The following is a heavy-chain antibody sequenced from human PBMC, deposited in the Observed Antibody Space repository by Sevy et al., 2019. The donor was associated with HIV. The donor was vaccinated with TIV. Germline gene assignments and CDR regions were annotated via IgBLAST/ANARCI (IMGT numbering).Heavy chain of an antibody. Sequence: GGSLRLSCVASGFTFPIYSVVWVRRAPGKGLEWLTLISYDGNNRYYADSVKGRFTISRDNSNNILYLQMTSLRVEDTALYFCARVAVEYCTNDCYHRFDHWGLGTLATVSS. J-gene: IGHJ4*02. CDR3: ARVAVEYCTNDCYHRFDH. CDR2: ISYDGNNR. D-gene: IGHD2-8*01. CDR1: GFTFPIYS. V-gene: IGHV3-30*04.